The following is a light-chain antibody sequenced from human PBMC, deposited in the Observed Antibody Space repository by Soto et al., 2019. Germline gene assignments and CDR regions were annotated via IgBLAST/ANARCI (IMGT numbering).Light chain of an antibody. CDR2: ANN. CDR1: RSNIGINA. V-gene: IGLV1-44*01. CDR3: AACDDSLNGLV. J-gene: IGLJ2*01. Sequence: QSVLTQSPSASGAPGQRVTSSCSGSRSNIGINAVDWYHQLPGTAPKVLIYANNQRPSGVPDRFSGSKSGTSASLAINGLQSNNEAHYYCAACDDSLNGLVFAGGTKVTVL.